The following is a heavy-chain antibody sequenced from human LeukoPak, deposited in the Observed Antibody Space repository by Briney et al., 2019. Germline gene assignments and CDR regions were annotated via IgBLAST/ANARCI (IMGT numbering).Heavy chain of an antibody. D-gene: IGHD1-26*01. CDR1: GFTFSSYG. CDR3: AKGRVGATHLFDY. V-gene: IGHV3-23*01. CDR2: ISGSGGST. J-gene: IGHJ4*02. Sequence: GGTLRLSCAASGFTFSSYGMSWVRQAPGKGLEWVSAISGSGGSTYYADSVKGRFTISRDNSKNTLYLQMNSLRAEDTAVYYCAKGRVGATHLFDYWGQGTLVTVSS.